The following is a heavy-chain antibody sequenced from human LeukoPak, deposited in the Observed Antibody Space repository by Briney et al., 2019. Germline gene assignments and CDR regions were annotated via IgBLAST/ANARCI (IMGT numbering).Heavy chain of an antibody. J-gene: IGHJ3*02. CDR2: IYTSGST. Sequence: KPSETLSLTCTVSGGSISSYYWSGIRQPAGKGLEWIGRIYTSGSTNYNPSLKSRVTISVDKSKNQFSLKLSSVTAADTAVYYCARGAAKKAFDIWGQGTMVTVSS. CDR3: ARGAAKKAFDI. D-gene: IGHD2-15*01. CDR1: GGSISSYY. V-gene: IGHV4-4*07.